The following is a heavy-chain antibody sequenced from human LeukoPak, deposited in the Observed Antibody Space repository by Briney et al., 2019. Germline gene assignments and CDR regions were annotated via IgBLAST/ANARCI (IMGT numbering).Heavy chain of an antibody. CDR2: ISYDGSNK. CDR1: EFTFSSYG. J-gene: IGHJ4*02. V-gene: IGHV3-30*18. Sequence: PGGSLRLSCAASEFTFSSYGMHWVRQAPGKGQEWVAVISYDGSNKYYADSVKGRFTISRDNSKNTLYLQMNSLRAEDTAVYYCAKEVSPSSRYSSGWAFDYWGQGTLVTVSS. CDR3: AKEVSPSSRYSSGWAFDY. D-gene: IGHD6-19*01.